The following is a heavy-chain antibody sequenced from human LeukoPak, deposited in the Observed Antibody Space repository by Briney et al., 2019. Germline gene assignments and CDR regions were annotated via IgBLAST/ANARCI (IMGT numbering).Heavy chain of an antibody. D-gene: IGHD3-22*01. CDR2: IYYSAST. J-gene: IGHJ5*02. Sequence: PSETLSLTCTVSGGSISSYYWSWIRQPPGKGLESIGYIYYSASTNYNPSLKSRVTISVDTSKNQFSLKLSSVTAADTAVYYCARDRYYDSSGYNWFDPWGQGTLVTVSS. V-gene: IGHV4-59*01. CDR3: ARDRYYDSSGYNWFDP. CDR1: GGSISSYY.